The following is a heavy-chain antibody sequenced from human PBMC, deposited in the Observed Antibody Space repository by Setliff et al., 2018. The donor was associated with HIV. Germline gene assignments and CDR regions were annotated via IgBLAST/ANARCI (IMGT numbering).Heavy chain of an antibody. Sequence: HPGGSLRLSCAASGFTFSDFWMSWVRQAPGKGLEWVANIKQDSVDSYVDSVKGRFSISRDNAKNSLFLQLSSLRVEDTAVYYCARVWRTDGYNRMAFDIWGQGTMVTVSS. D-gene: IGHD5-12*01. CDR3: ARVWRTDGYNRMAFDI. CDR2: IKQDSVD. V-gene: IGHV3-7*03. J-gene: IGHJ3*02. CDR1: GFTFSDFW.